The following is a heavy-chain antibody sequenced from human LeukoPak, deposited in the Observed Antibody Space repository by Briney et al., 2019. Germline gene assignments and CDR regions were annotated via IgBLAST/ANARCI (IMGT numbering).Heavy chain of an antibody. CDR1: GFTFSSYE. J-gene: IGHJ6*04. D-gene: IGHD3-9*01. CDR2: ISSSGSTI. V-gene: IGHV3-48*03. CDR3: ARDPVRYFDWLHGDYGMDV. Sequence: GGSLRLSCGASGFTFSSYEMNWVRQAPGKGLEWVSYISSSGSTIYYADSVKGRFTISRDNAKNSLYLQMNSLRAEDTAVYYCARDPVRYFDWLHGDYGMDVWGKGTTVTVSS.